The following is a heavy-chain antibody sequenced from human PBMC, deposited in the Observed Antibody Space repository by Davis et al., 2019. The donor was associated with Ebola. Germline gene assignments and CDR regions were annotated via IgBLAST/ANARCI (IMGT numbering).Heavy chain of an antibody. J-gene: IGHJ4*02. CDR2: IWYDGSNK. Sequence: GESLKISCAASGFTFSSYGMHWVRQAPGKGLEWVAVIWYDGSNKYYADSVKGRFTISRDNSKNTLYLQMNSLRAEDTAVYYCARGSYSSGYLLFDYWGQGTLVTVSS. D-gene: IGHD6-19*01. CDR1: GFTFSSYG. V-gene: IGHV3-33*01. CDR3: ARGSYSSGYLLFDY.